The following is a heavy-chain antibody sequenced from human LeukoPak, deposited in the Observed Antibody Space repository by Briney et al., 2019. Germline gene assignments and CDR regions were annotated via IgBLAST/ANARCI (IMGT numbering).Heavy chain of an antibody. CDR1: GYSLSSGYY. CDR2: IYHSGST. CDR3: ARHRATPPSHFDY. Sequence: SETLSLTCAVSGYSLSSGYYWGWIRPPPGKGLEWIGSIYHSGSTYYNPSLKSRGTISVDTSKNQFSLKLSSVTAADTAVYYCARHRATPPSHFDYWGQGTLVTVSS. J-gene: IGHJ4*02. V-gene: IGHV4-38-2*01. D-gene: IGHD5-12*01.